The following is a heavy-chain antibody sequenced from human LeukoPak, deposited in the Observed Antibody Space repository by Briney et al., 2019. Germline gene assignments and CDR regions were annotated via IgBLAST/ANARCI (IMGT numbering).Heavy chain of an antibody. D-gene: IGHD1/OR15-1a*01. CDR1: GFTLSCYS. CDR3: AREMAVSGTIFDN. Sequence: GSPRLSRAASGFTLSCYSKQWGRPAPGKGVGGVAVISYDRSNKYYAASVKGRFTISRDNSKNTLYLQMNSLRAEDTAVYYCAREMAVSGTIFDNWGQGTLVTVSS. J-gene: IGHJ4*02. CDR2: ISYDRSNK. V-gene: IGHV3-30-3*01.